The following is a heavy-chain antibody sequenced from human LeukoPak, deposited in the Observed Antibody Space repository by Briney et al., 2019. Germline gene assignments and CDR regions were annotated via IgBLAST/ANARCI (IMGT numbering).Heavy chain of an antibody. J-gene: IGHJ3*01. CDR2: INPHSGGT. V-gene: IGHV1-2*02. CDR1: GYTFSDYY. CDR3: AREFIRVTAFDF. Sequence: GASVKVSCKASGYTFSDYYIHWVRQAPGQGLEWMGWINPHSGGTNYGETFQGRVTLTRDTSISTAYMDLSSLISDDTAVYYCAREFIRVTAFDFWGQGTMVTVSS. D-gene: IGHD2-21*02.